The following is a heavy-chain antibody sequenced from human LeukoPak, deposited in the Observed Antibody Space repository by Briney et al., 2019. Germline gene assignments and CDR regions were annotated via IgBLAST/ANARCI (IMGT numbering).Heavy chain of an antibody. CDR2: ISGSGGST. Sequence: GSLRLSCAASGFTFSSYAMSWVRQAPGKGLEWVSAISGSGGSTYYADSVKGRFTISRDNSKNTLYLQMNSLRAEDTAVYYCAKDHTVRGVSDYWGQGTLVTVSS. D-gene: IGHD3-10*01. J-gene: IGHJ4*02. CDR1: GFTFSSYA. CDR3: AKDHTVRGVSDY. V-gene: IGHV3-23*01.